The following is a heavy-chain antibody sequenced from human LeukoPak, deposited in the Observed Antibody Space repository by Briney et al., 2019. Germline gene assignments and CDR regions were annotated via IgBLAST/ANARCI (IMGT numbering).Heavy chain of an antibody. CDR1: GFTFADHP. J-gene: IGHJ4*02. V-gene: IGHV3-49*03. D-gene: IGHD1-1*01. CDR2: IRGKHYDGTT. Sequence: SGGSLRLSCTASGFTFADHPMTWFRQAPGKWLEWVGFIRGKHYDGTTEYAASVKGRFTISRDDSESVAYLQKNNPETEDTAVYYCTRGNWNPEYWGQGTLGTVSS. CDR3: TRGNWNPEY.